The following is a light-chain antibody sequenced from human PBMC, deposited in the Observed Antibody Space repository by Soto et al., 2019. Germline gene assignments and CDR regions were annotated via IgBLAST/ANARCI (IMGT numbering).Light chain of an antibody. Sequence: DIQLTQSPSTLSASVGDRVTITCRASQSISSWFAWYQQKPGKAPKLLVYKASSLESGVPSRFSGSGSATEFTLPITSLQPDDFASYYCQQYEAYPLTFGGGTKVEI. V-gene: IGKV1-5*03. CDR2: KAS. J-gene: IGKJ4*01. CDR3: QQYEAYPLT. CDR1: QSISSW.